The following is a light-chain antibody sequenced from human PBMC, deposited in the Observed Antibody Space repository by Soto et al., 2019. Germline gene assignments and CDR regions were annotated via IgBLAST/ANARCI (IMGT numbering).Light chain of an antibody. Sequence: QSALTQPPSASGSPGQSVTISCTGTSSDVGGYNYISWYQHHPGKAPKLMIYEVSQRPSGVPDRFSGSKSGNTASLTVSGLQAEDEADYYCTSYAGSNNRGVFGSGTKVTGL. CDR3: TSYAGSNNRGV. V-gene: IGLV2-8*01. CDR1: SSDVGGYNY. CDR2: EVS. J-gene: IGLJ1*01.